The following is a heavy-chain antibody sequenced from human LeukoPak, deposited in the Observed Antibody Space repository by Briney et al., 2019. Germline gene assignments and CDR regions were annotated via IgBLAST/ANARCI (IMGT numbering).Heavy chain of an antibody. J-gene: IGHJ5*02. CDR2: INPNSGNT. V-gene: IGHV1-8*02. D-gene: IGHD1-26*01. CDR1: GYTFTGYY. Sequence: ASVKVSCKASGYTFTGYYMHWVRQAPGQGLEWMGWINPNSGNTGYAQKFQGRVTMTRNTSISTAYMELSSLRSEDTAVYYCARVVGATTATYNWFDPWGQGTLVTVSS. CDR3: ARVVGATTATYNWFDP.